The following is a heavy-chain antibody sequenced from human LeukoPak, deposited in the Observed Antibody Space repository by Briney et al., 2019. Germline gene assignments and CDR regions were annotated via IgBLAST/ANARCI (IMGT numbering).Heavy chain of an antibody. V-gene: IGHV3-23*01. CDR3: AKVYDSSGYSVDY. Sequence: GGSLRLSCAASGFTFSSYAMSWVRQAPGKGLEWGSAISGSGRSTYYADSVKGRFTISRDNSKNTLYLQMNSLRAEGTAVYYCAKVYDSSGYSVDYWGQGTLVTVSS. CDR1: GFTFSSYA. D-gene: IGHD3-22*01. J-gene: IGHJ4*02. CDR2: ISGSGRST.